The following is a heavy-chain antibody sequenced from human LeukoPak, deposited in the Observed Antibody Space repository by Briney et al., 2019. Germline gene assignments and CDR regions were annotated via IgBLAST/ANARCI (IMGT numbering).Heavy chain of an antibody. J-gene: IGHJ5*02. CDR1: GYTFTGYY. CDR3: ARSGYGSGWFDP. Sequence: ASVKVSCKASGYTFTGYYMHWVRQAPGQGLEWMGWINPNSGGTNYAQKFQGRVTMTRDASISTAYMELSRLRSDDTAVYYCARSGYGSGWFDPWGQGTLVTVSS. D-gene: IGHD3-22*01. CDR2: INPNSGGT. V-gene: IGHV1-2*02.